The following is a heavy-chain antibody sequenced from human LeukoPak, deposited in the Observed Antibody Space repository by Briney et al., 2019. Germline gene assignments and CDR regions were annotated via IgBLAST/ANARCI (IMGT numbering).Heavy chain of an antibody. CDR2: INAGNGNT. V-gene: IGHV1-3*01. CDR3: ARGPPWELHDY. Sequence: ASVKVSCRASGYTFTSYAMHWVRQAPGQRLEWMGWINAGNGNTKYSQKFQGRVTITRDTSASTAYMELSSLRSEDTAVYYCARGPPWELHDYWGQGTLVTVSS. CDR1: GYTFTSYA. D-gene: IGHD1-26*01. J-gene: IGHJ4*02.